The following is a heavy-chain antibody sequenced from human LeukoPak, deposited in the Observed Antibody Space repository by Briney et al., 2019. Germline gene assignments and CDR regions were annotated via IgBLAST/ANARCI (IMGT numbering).Heavy chain of an antibody. D-gene: IGHD3-22*01. CDR2: IYYSGTT. CDR1: GGSISSSSYY. J-gene: IGHJ4*02. Sequence: SETLSLTCTVSGGSISSSSYYWGWLRQPPGKGLEWIGSIYYSGTTYYNPSLKSRVTISVDTSKNQFSLKLSSVTAAVTAVYYCARRDSSGYYSFYFDYWGQGTLVTVSS. CDR3: ARRDSSGYYSFYFDY. V-gene: IGHV4-39*07.